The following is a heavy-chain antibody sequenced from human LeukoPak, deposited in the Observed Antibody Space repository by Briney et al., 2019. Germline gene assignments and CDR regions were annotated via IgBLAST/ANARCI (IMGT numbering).Heavy chain of an antibody. CDR3: AREGSSIQLWFRGFDY. D-gene: IGHD5-18*01. V-gene: IGHV1-46*01. CDR2: INPSGGST. CDR1: GFTFTSYY. Sequence: GGSLRLSCAASGFTFTSYYMHWVRQAPGQGLEWMGIINPSGGSTSYAQKFQGRVTMTRDTSTSTVYMELSSLRSEDTAVYYCAREGSSIQLWFRGFDYWGQGTLVTVSS. J-gene: IGHJ4*02.